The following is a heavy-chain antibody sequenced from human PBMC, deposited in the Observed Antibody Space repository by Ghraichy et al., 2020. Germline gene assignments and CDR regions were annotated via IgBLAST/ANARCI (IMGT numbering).Heavy chain of an antibody. V-gene: IGHV3-15*01. D-gene: IGHD2-2*01. CDR1: GFTFSNVW. CDR3: TTRKGINSRLAYAH. J-gene: IGHJ4*02. CDR2: IKSKSYSGTT. Sequence: GESLTISCAASGFTFSNVWMRWVRQAPGKGLEWVGRIKSKSYSGTTEYAAPVKGRVTVSSDDSKIMVVMQMNSLKTEDTDVYYCTTRKGINSRLAYAHGGQRSRVTVPS.